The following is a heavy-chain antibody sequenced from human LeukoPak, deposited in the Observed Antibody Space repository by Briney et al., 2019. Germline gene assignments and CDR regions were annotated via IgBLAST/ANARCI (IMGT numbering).Heavy chain of an antibody. D-gene: IGHD2-2*01. V-gene: IGHV4-39*01. Sequence: MSSETLSLTCTVSGGSISSTIYYWGWIRQSPGKGLEWIGNIYYSGCTYYNPSLKSRVTISVDTSKNQFSLRLSSVTAADTAVYYCARTDCSITSCYNGWGYYGMDVWGQGTTVTVSS. CDR1: GGSISSTIYY. CDR3: ARTDCSITSCYNGWGYYGMDV. CDR2: IYYSGCT. J-gene: IGHJ6*02.